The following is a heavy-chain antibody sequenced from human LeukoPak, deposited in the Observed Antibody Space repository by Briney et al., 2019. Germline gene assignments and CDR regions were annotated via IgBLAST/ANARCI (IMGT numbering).Heavy chain of an antibody. CDR3: ARVCCSIAARGDALDI. CDR1: GYTFTRYG. CDR2: ISAYNGFT. Sequence: ASVKVSCKASGYTFTRYGISWVRQAPGQGLEWMGWISAYNGFTNYAQKFQGRVTVTTDTSSTLAYMELRSLRSDDTAVYYCARVCCSIAARGDALDIWGQGTMVTVSS. J-gene: IGHJ3*02. V-gene: IGHV1-18*01. D-gene: IGHD6-6*01.